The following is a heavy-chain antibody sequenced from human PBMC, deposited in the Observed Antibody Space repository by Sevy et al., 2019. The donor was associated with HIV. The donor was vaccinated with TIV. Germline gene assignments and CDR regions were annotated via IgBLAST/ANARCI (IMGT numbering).Heavy chain of an antibody. Sequence: GGSLRLSCASSGFTFSNYCMNWVRQAPGKGLEWVANIKQDGSVKYYVDSVKGRITISRDNAKNSLYLQMNSLRAEDTAVYYCASEIAAAGSYWGQGTLVTVSS. CDR1: GFTFSNYC. J-gene: IGHJ4*02. D-gene: IGHD6-13*01. CDR3: ASEIAAAGSY. V-gene: IGHV3-7*01. CDR2: IKQDGSVK.